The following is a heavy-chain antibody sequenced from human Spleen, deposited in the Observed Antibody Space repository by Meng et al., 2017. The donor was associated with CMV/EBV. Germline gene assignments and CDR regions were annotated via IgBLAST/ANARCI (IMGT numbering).Heavy chain of an antibody. CDR3: ARSCDGNTCPFDF. Sequence: KAAEGTLGACAVPWERHAPGQELECVGQIIPDSDTANCAQKIPSGDTITTDDSPGTAYMELSSLRYEDAAFYYCARSCDGNTCPFDFWGPGTLVTVSS. CDR1: EGTLGACA. D-gene: IGHD2-21*01. CDR2: IIPDSDTA. J-gene: IGHJ4*02. V-gene: IGHV1-69*05.